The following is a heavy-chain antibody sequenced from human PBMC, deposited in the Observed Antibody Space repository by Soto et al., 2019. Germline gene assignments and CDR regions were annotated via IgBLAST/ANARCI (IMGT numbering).Heavy chain of an antibody. Sequence: GGSLRLSCAASGFTFSSYWMSWVRQAPGKGLEWVAVIWYDGSNKYYADSVKGRFTISRDNTKNTLYLQMNSLIAEDTAVYYCARDSSEYSSSNGAFDIWGQGTMVTVSS. CDR2: IWYDGSNK. J-gene: IGHJ3*02. V-gene: IGHV3-33*08. CDR1: GFTFSSYW. CDR3: ARDSSEYSSSNGAFDI. D-gene: IGHD6-6*01.